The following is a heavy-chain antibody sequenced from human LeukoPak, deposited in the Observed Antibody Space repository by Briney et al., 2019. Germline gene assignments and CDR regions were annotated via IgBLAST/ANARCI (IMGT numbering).Heavy chain of an antibody. Sequence: SSETLSLTCTVSGGSISDYSWSWIRQPPGKGLEWIGNIYYSGSANHNPSLKSRVTISRDTSKNQFSLKLTSVTTADTAVYYCARAGGVKTAALDLDYWGQGTLVTVSS. CDR3: ARAGGVKTAALDLDY. J-gene: IGHJ4*02. V-gene: IGHV4-59*01. CDR1: GGSISDYS. CDR2: IYYSGSA. D-gene: IGHD6-25*01.